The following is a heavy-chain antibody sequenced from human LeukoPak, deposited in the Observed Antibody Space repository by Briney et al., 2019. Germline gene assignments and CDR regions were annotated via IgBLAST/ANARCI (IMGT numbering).Heavy chain of an antibody. Sequence: GASVKVSCKASGYTFTSYDINWVRQATGHGLEWMGWMNPNSGNKGYAQKFQGRVTMTRNTSISTAYMELSSLRSEDTAVYYCARGNPLGLEWFEDAFDIWGQGTMVTVSS. V-gene: IGHV1-8*01. D-gene: IGHD3-3*01. J-gene: IGHJ3*02. CDR1: GYTFTSYD. CDR2: MNPNSGNK. CDR3: ARGNPLGLEWFEDAFDI.